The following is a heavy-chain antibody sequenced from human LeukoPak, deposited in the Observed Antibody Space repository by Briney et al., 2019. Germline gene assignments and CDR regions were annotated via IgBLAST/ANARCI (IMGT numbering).Heavy chain of an antibody. CDR3: AKPAVGRTMMVEDGDAFDI. Sequence: GGSLRLSCAASGFTFSSYAMSWVRQAPGKGLEWVSAISGSGGSTYYADSVKGRFTISRDNSKNTLYLQMNSLRAEDTAVYYCAKPAVGRTMMVEDGDAFDIWGQGTMVTVSS. D-gene: IGHD3-22*01. CDR2: ISGSGGST. V-gene: IGHV3-23*01. CDR1: GFTFSSYA. J-gene: IGHJ3*02.